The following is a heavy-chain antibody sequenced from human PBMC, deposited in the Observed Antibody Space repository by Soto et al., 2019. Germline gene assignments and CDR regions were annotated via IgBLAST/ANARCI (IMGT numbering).Heavy chain of an antibody. J-gene: IGHJ5*02. CDR3: ARVPDR. CDR1: GCSSRSGDYS. CDR2: IYHSGST. D-gene: IGHD2-2*01. Sequence: SETLSRTCAVSGCSSRSGDYSWTSIRQPPGKGLEWIGYIYHSGSTYYNPSLKSRVTISVDRSKNQFSLKLSSVTAADTAVYYCARVPDRWGQGTLVTVSS. V-gene: IGHV4-30-2*01.